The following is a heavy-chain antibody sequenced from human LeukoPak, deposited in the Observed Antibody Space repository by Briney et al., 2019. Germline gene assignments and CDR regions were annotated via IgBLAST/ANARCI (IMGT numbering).Heavy chain of an antibody. CDR1: GFTFSSYE. V-gene: IGHV3-48*03. CDR3: VKFREVSGDC. J-gene: IGHJ4*02. CDR2: ISSSGSTI. D-gene: IGHD1-26*01. Sequence: PGGSLRLSCAASGFTFSSYEMNWVRQAPGKGLEWVSYISSSGSTIYYADSVKGRFTISRDNAKNSLYLQMNSLRAEDMAVYYCVKFREVSGDCWGQGTLVTVSS.